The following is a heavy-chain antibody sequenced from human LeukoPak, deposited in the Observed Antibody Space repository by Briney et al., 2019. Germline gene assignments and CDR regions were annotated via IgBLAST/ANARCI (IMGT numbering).Heavy chain of an antibody. Sequence: SVKVSCKASGGTFSSYAISRVRQAPGQGLEWMGGIIPIFGTANYAQKFQGRVTITTDESTSTAYMELSSLRSEDTAVYYCASPRRDGGPLRGPFGYWGQGTLVTVSS. D-gene: IGHD4-23*01. CDR2: IIPIFGTA. J-gene: IGHJ4*02. CDR3: ASPRRDGGPLRGPFGY. V-gene: IGHV1-69*05. CDR1: GGTFSSYA.